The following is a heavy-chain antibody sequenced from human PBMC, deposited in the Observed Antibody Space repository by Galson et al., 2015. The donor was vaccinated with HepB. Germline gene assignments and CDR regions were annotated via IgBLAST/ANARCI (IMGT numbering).Heavy chain of an antibody. Sequence: SLRIAGAASGFIFSHYNAHWVRQAPGKGLEWAAYISSSSGTIYYADSVKGRFTIPRDNAKNPLYLQMNSLRVEDTALYYCASPSGGGWWYFGYWGQGTLVTVSS. D-gene: IGHD2-15*01. V-gene: IGHV3-48*04. CDR2: ISSSSGTI. J-gene: IGHJ4*02. CDR3: ASPSGGGWWYFGY. CDR1: GFIFSHYN.